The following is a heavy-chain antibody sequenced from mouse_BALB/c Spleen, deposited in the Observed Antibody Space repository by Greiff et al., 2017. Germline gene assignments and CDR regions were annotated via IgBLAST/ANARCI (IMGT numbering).Heavy chain of an antibody. CDR3: ARIYYGNYEGFAY. Sequence: DVQLVESGGGLVQPGGSRKLSCAASGFTFSSFGMHWVRQAPEKGLEWVAYISSGSSTIYYADTVKGRFTISRDNPKNTLFLQMTSLRSEDTAMYYCARIYYGNYEGFAYWGQGTLVTVSA. D-gene: IGHD2-1*01. V-gene: IGHV5-17*02. J-gene: IGHJ3*01. CDR2: ISSGSSTI. CDR1: GFTFSSFG.